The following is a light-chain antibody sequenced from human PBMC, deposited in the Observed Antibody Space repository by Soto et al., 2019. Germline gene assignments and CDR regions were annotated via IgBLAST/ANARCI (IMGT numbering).Light chain of an antibody. CDR2: WAS. V-gene: IGKV4-1*01. CDR1: QSVLYSSSTKNY. CDR3: QQSYSTPPT. Sequence: DLVMTQSPDSLAVSLGELATLTCTSSQSVLYSSSTKNYLAWYRQKTGQPPQLLIYWASTRESGVPDRISGSASGSDCTLTISSLQAEDVAVYYCQQSYSTPPTFGQGTKLEIK. J-gene: IGKJ2*01.